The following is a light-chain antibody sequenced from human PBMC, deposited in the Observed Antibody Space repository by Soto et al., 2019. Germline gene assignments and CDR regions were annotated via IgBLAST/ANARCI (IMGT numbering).Light chain of an antibody. CDR2: DAS. Sequence: DIQMTQSPSTLSASVGDRVTITCRASRRISSWLAWYQQQPGKAPKLLVYDASTLQSGVPSRFSGNGSGTEFTLTIIRLQPEDLATYFCQQYNCYPWTFGQVTRWEIK. J-gene: IGKJ1*01. CDR3: QQYNCYPWT. CDR1: RRISSW. V-gene: IGKV1-5*01.